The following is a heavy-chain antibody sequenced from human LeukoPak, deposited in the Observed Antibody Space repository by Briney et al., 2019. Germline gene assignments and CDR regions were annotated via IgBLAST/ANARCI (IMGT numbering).Heavy chain of an antibody. CDR2: ISYDGSNK. CDR3: AREGFF. Sequence: GGSLRLSCAASGFAFSSYAMHWVRQAPGKGLEWVAVISYDGSNKYYADSVKGRFTISRDNSKNTLYLQMNSLRAEDTAVYYCAREGFFWGQGTMVTVSS. J-gene: IGHJ3*01. V-gene: IGHV3-30*04. CDR1: GFAFSSYA.